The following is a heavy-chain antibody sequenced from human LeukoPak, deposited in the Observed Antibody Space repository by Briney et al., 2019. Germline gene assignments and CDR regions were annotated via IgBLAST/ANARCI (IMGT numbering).Heavy chain of an antibody. J-gene: IGHJ5*02. Sequence: GESLKISCQASGYTFTSYWIGWVRQMPGKGLEWMGIFYPLDSRTMYSPSFQGQVTISADRSISTAYLQWSSLEASDTAMYYCARQGNQWNWFDPWGQGTLVTVSS. V-gene: IGHV5-51*01. CDR1: GYTFTSYW. CDR3: ARQGNQWNWFDP. CDR2: FYPLDSRT. D-gene: IGHD4-23*01.